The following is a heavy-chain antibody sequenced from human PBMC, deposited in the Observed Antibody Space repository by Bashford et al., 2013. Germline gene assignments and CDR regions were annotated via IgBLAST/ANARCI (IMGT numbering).Heavy chain of an antibody. CDR2: ISAYNGNT. Sequence: ASVKVSCKASGYTFTSYGISWVRQAPGQGLEWMGWISAYNGNTNYAQKLQGRVTMTTDTSTSTAYMELRSLRSDDTAVYYCARDGAGTNRFRTRGLDYWGQGTLVTVSS. CDR3: ARDGAGTNRFRTRGLDY. CDR1: GYTFTSYG. D-gene: IGHD6-19*01. J-gene: IGHJ4*02. V-gene: IGHV1-18*04.